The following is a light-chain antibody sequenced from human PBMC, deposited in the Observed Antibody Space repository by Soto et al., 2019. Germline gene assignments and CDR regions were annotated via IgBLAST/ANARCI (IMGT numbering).Light chain of an antibody. V-gene: IGKV1-5*03. CDR1: QGISSW. CDR2: KAS. CDR3: QHYNSYSGT. Sequence: IQMTHSPSSRSASACDRITSTCLAIQGISSWLAWYQQKPGKAPKLLIYKASSLESGVPSRFSGSGSGTEFTLTISSLQPDDFATYYCQHYNSYSGTFGQGTKVDI. J-gene: IGKJ1*01.